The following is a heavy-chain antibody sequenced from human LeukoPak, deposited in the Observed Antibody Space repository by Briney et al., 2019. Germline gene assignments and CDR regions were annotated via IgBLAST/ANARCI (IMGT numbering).Heavy chain of an antibody. V-gene: IGHV3-23*01. CDR2: ISGSGGST. Sequence: PGGSLRLSCAASGFTFSSYAMSWVRQAPGKGLEWVSAISGSGGSTYYADSVKGRFTISRDNSKNTLYLQMNSLRSEDTAVYYCARISDYYDSSGYSLDDYWGQGTLVTVSS. J-gene: IGHJ4*02. CDR1: GFTFSSYA. CDR3: ARISDYYDSSGYSLDDY. D-gene: IGHD3-22*01.